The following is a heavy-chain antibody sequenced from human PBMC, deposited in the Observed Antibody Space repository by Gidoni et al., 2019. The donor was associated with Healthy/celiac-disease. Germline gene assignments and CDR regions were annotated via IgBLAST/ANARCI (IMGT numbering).Heavy chain of an antibody. J-gene: IGHJ4*02. Sequence: QVQLQESGPGLVKPSETLSLTCTVSVYSISSGYYWGWIRQPPGKGLEWIGSIYHSGSTYYNPSLKSRVTISVDTSKNQFSLKLSSVTAADTAVYYCAVTLAAAGSDYWGQGTLVTVSS. D-gene: IGHD6-13*01. CDR2: IYHSGST. CDR3: AVTLAAAGSDY. CDR1: VYSISSGYY. V-gene: IGHV4-38-2*02.